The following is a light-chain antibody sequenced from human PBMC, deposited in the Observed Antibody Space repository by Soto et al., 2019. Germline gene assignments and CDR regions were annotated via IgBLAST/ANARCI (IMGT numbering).Light chain of an antibody. CDR1: QSISTS. J-gene: IGKJ1*01. CDR2: GAS. V-gene: IGKV1-5*01. CDR3: QQYYTYST. Sequence: DIPMTQSPSTLSASVGDRVTITCRASQSISTSLAWYQQKPGKAPNLLISGASSLETGVPSRFSGSGSGTEFTLTISSLQPDDFASYYCQQYYTYSTFGQGTKVEIK.